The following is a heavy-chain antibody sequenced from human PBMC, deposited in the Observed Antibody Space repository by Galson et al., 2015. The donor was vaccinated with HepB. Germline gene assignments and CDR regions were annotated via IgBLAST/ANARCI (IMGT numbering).Heavy chain of an antibody. V-gene: IGHV5-51*01. CDR1: GYSFTSNW. CDR2: IYPGDSDT. D-gene: IGHD3-22*01. Sequence: QSGAEVKKPGESLKISCKGSGYSFTSNWIGWARQMPGKGLEWMGIIYPGDSDTRYSPSFQGQVTISADKSISTAYLQWSSLKASDTAMYYCARRGNYYDSSEYFDLWGRGTLVTVSS. J-gene: IGHJ2*01. CDR3: ARRGNYYDSSEYFDL.